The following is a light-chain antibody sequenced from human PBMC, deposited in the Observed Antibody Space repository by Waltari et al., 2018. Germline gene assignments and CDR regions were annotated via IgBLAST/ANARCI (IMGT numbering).Light chain of an antibody. CDR1: SSDVGGSNY. Sequence: QSALTQPASVSGSPGQSIAISCTGTSSDVGGSNYVSWYQQYPGKGPKLLISGVSDRPSGISDRFSGSQSGNTASLTISGLQAEDEADYYCSSYATINTRVFGPGTKVTVL. CDR3: SSYATINTRV. CDR2: GVS. J-gene: IGLJ1*01. V-gene: IGLV2-14*01.